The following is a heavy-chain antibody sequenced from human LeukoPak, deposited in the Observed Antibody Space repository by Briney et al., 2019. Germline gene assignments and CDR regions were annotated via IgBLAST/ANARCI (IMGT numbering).Heavy chain of an antibody. CDR3: ARAPRNSSTMLDF. CDR2: INPSGGTT. Sequence: GASVKVPCKTSGFTFTNYYIHWVRQAPGQGLEWMGIINPSGGTTSYAQKFQGRVTMTRDTSTSTVYMELSSLRSEDTAVYHCARAPRNSSTMLDFWGQGTLVTISS. V-gene: IGHV1-46*01. CDR1: GFTFTNYY. J-gene: IGHJ4*02. D-gene: IGHD6-13*01.